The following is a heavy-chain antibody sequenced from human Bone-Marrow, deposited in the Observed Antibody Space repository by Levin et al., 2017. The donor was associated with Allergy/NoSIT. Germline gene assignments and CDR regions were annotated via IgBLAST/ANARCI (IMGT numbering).Heavy chain of an antibody. CDR2: ISSSGSTI. Sequence: SGGSLRLSCAASGFTFSDYYMSWIRQAPGKGLEWVSYISSSGSTIYYADSVKGRFTISRDNAKNSLYLQMNSLRAEDTAVYYCARVFIVLAARLDYWGQGTLVTVSS. CDR3: ARVFIVLAARLDY. D-gene: IGHD6-6*01. CDR1: GFTFSDYY. V-gene: IGHV3-11*01. J-gene: IGHJ4*02.